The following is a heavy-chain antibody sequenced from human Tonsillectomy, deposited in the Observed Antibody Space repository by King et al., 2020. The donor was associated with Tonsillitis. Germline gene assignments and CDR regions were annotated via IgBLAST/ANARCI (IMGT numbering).Heavy chain of an antibody. D-gene: IGHD1-26*01. Sequence: VQLVESGGGVVRPGGSLRLSCAASGFTFDDYDMSWVRHAPGKGLEWVSGISWHGGSTGYADSVKGRFTISRDNAKNSLYLQMNSLRAEDTALYYCAGVKGDYYYYYMDVWGKGTTVTVSS. V-gene: IGHV3-20*04. CDR1: GFTFDDYD. J-gene: IGHJ6*03. CDR3: AGVKGDYYYYYMDV. CDR2: ISWHGGST.